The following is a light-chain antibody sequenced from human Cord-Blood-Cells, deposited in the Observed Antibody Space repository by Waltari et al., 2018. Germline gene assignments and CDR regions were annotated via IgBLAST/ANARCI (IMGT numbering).Light chain of an antibody. CDR2: GAS. CDR1: QRFSSSY. CDR3: QKYGSSRT. J-gene: IGKJ1*01. Sequence: EIVLTQSPGTLSLSPGERATLSCRASQRFSSSYLAWYQQKPGQAPRLLIYGASSRSTGIRDRFSGSVSGRDFTVTIRRLEYEEFAVDFCQKYGSSRTFGQGTKVEIQ. V-gene: IGKV3-20*01.